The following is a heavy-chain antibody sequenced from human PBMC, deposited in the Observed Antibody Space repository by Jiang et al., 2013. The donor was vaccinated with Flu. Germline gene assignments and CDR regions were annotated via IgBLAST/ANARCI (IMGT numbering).Heavy chain of an antibody. CDR2: INHSGST. CDR1: GGSFSGYY. J-gene: IGHJ4*02. CDR3: ASAATQKVLERVSDY. Sequence: LLKPSETLSLTCAVYGGSFSGYYWSWIRQPPGKGLEWIGEINHSGSTNYNPSLKSRVTISVDTSKNQFSLKLSSVTAADTAVYYCASAATQKVLERVSDYWGQGTLVTVSS. D-gene: IGHD1-1*01. V-gene: IGHV4-34*01.